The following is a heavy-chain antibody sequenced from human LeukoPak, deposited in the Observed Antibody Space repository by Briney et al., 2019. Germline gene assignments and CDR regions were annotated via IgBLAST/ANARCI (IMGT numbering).Heavy chain of an antibody. Sequence: GGSLRLSCAASGFTFSSYWMHWVRQAPGKGLVWVSRINSDGSSTSYADSVKGRFTISRDDAKNTLYLQMNSLRAEDSAVYYCVTSYCSGGSCYSASGYWGQGTLVTVSS. CDR1: GFTFSSYW. V-gene: IGHV3-74*01. CDR3: VTSYCSGGSCYSASGY. J-gene: IGHJ4*02. CDR2: INSDGSST. D-gene: IGHD2-15*01.